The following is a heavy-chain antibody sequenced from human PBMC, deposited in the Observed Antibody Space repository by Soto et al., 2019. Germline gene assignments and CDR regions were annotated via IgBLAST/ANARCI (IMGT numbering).Heavy chain of an antibody. CDR1: GGTFSSYA. Sequence: SVRVSCKASGGTFSSYAISWVRQAPGQGLEWMGGIIPIFGTANYAQKFQGRVTITADESTSTAYMELCSLRSEDTAVYYCASPSRTIAAQIDWGQGTLVTVSS. CDR2: IIPIFGTA. J-gene: IGHJ4*02. D-gene: IGHD6-6*01. CDR3: ASPSRTIAAQID. V-gene: IGHV1-69*13.